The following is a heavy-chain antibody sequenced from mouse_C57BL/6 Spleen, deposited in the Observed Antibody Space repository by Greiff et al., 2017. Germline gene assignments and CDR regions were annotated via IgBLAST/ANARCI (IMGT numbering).Heavy chain of an antibody. D-gene: IGHD1-1*02. CDR3: AEGRVAFDY. J-gene: IGHJ2*01. CDR1: GYTFTSYT. CDR2: INPSSGYT. Sequence: QVQLQQSGAELARPGASVKMCCKASGYTFTSYTMHWVKQRPGQGLEWIGYINPSSGYTKYNQKFKDKATLTADKSSSTAYMQLSSLTSEDSAVYYCAEGRVAFDYWGQGTTLTVSS. V-gene: IGHV1-4*01.